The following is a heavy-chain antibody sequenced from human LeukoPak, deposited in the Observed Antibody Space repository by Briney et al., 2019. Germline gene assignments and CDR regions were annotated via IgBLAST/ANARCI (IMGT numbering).Heavy chain of an antibody. J-gene: IGHJ4*02. CDR1: GFTFSSYA. Sequence: RAGGSLRLSCAASGFTFSSYAMSWVRQAPGKGLEWVSAISGSGGSTYYADSVKGRFTISRDNSKNTLYLQVNSLRAEDTAVYYCAKDVYLSARWLDCFDYWGQGTLVTVSS. V-gene: IGHV3-23*01. CDR2: ISGSGGST. D-gene: IGHD6-19*01. CDR3: AKDVYLSARWLDCFDY.